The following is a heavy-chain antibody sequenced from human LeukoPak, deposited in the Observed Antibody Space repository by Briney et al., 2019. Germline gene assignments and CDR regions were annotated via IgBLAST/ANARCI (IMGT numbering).Heavy chain of an antibody. CDR2: ISYDGITK. J-gene: IGHJ4*02. CDR1: GFTFSSYA. Sequence: GGSLRLSCAASGFTFSSYAMSWVRRVPGKGLEWVAVISYDGITKYYADSVKGRFTISRENSKNTLYLQMNSLRGEDTAVYYCASGPLTGTTNYWGQGTLVTVSS. D-gene: IGHD1-7*01. V-gene: IGHV3-30-3*01. CDR3: ASGPLTGTTNY.